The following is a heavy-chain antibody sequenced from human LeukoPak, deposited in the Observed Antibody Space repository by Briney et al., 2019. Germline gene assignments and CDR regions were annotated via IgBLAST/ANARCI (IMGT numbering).Heavy chain of an antibody. CDR3: ARSPAGANYYLDV. CDR2: ISSSGSTM. V-gene: IGHV3-48*03. J-gene: IGHJ6*03. CDR1: GFTFSSYA. D-gene: IGHD1-14*01. Sequence: GGSLRLSCAASGFTFSSYAMSWVRQAPGKGLEWVSYISSSGSTMYYADSVKGRFTISRDNAKNSLSLQMNSLRAEDTAVYYCARSPAGANYYLDVWGKGTTVTISS.